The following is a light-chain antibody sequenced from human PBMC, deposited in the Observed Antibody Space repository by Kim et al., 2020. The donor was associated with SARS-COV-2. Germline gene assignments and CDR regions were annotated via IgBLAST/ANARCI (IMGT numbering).Light chain of an antibody. Sequence: QSALTQPRSVSGSPGQSVTISCTGTSSDVGGYNYVSWYQQHPGKAPKLMIYDVSKRPSGVPDRFSGSKSGNTASLTISGLQAEDEADYYCCSYAGSYPVVFGGGTQLTVI. CDR1: SSDVGGYNY. J-gene: IGLJ2*01. CDR3: CSYAGSYPVV. CDR2: DVS. V-gene: IGLV2-11*01.